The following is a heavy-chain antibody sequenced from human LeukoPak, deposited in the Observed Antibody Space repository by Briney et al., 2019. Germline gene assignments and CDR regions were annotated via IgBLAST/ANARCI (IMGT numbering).Heavy chain of an antibody. CDR1: GASISKSY. CDR3: SRASPGAIYYYGMDV. J-gene: IGHJ6*02. V-gene: IGHV4-59*01. Sequence: SETLSLTCTVSGASISKSYWNWIRQPPGKELEWIGCTFNSGSTRYNPSLGSRVTISEDTSRNQFSLRLTSVTAADTATYYCSRASPGAIYYYGMDVWGQGTPVTVSS. D-gene: IGHD2/OR15-2a*01. CDR2: TFNSGST.